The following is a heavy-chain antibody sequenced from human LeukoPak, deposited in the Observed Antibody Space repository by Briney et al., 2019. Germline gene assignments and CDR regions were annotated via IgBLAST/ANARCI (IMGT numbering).Heavy chain of an antibody. CDR1: GGSISSGDYY. D-gene: IGHD3-10*01. J-gene: IGHJ4*02. CDR3: ARDGLYGSGSYSHDS. Sequence: SETLSLTCTVSGGSISSGDYYWSWIRQPPGKGLEWIGYIYCSGSTYYNPSLKSRVTISVDTSKNQFSLKLSSVTAADTAVYYCARDGLYGSGSYSHDSWGQGTLVTVSS. V-gene: IGHV4-30-4*01. CDR2: IYCSGST.